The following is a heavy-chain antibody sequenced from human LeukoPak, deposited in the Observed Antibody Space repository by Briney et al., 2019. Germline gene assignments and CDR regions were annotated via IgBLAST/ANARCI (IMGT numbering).Heavy chain of an antibody. CDR1: GFTFSTYA. J-gene: IGHJ4*02. Sequence: GGSLRLSCAASGFTFSTYAMIWVRQAPGKGLEWVSVICGSGSYTYYADSVKGRFTISRDNSKDTLYLQMNSLRPEDTAVYYCARDWYDYWGQGTLVTVSS. D-gene: IGHD6-13*01. CDR2: ICGSGSYT. V-gene: IGHV3-23*01. CDR3: ARDWYDY.